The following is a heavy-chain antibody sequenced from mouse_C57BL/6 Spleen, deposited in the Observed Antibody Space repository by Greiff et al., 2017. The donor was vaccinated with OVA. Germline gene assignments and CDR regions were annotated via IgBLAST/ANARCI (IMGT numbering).Heavy chain of an antibody. Sequence: VQLQQSGAELARPGASVKLSCTASGYTFTSYGISWVQQRPGQGLEWIGEISPRSGNTSYTEQLKGKSTLTADKSSSTAYMELRSLTSEDSAVYFCAYSKEYYFDYWGQGTTLTVSS. CDR1: GYTFTSYG. J-gene: IGHJ2*01. CDR3: AYSKEYYFDY. V-gene: IGHV1-81*01. D-gene: IGHD2-5*01. CDR2: ISPRSGNT.